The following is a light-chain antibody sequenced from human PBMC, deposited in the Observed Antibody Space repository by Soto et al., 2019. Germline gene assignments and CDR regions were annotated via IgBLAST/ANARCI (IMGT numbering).Light chain of an antibody. V-gene: IGLV2-11*01. CDR2: DVS. J-gene: IGLJ1*01. CDR1: SSDVGDYHS. Sequence: QSALTQPRSVSGAPGQSVTVSCIGTSSDVGDYHSVSWYQQHPGKAPKLMIYDVSKRPSGVPDRFSGSKSGNTASLTISGLQAEDEADYYCCSYVGSYSYVFGIGTKLTVL. CDR3: CSYVGSYSYV.